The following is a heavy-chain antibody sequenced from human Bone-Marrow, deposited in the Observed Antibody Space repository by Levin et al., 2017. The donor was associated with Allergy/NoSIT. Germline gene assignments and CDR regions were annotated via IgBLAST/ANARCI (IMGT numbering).Heavy chain of an antibody. J-gene: IGHJ6*03. V-gene: IGHV3-23*01. CDR1: GFIFADYA. D-gene: IGHD4-17*01. CDR2: LDGSSGKT. Sequence: GGSLRLSCRISGFIFADYAMNWVRQAPGRGLEWVSSLDGSSGKTHYADSVKGRFTISREYFKDTLFLQMNSLRAEDTARYYCAKAETTVMLDYSYFDVWGEGTAVTVSS. CDR3: AKAETTVMLDYSYFDV.